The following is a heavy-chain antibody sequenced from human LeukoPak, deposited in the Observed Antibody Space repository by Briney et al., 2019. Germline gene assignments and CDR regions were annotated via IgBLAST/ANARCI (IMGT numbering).Heavy chain of an antibody. V-gene: IGHV3-23*01. J-gene: IGHJ4*02. CDR3: AKSALAAGVAHYYDSSGSFDY. D-gene: IGHD3-22*01. CDR1: GFLFNSFA. CDR2: FSGSGSRT. Sequence: GGSLRLSCAASGFLFNSFAMSWVRQAPGKGLEWVSTFSGSGSRTSYADSVKGRFTVSRDNSKNTLYLQMKSLRAEDTAVYYCAKSALAAGVAHYYDSSGSFDYWGQGTLVTVSS.